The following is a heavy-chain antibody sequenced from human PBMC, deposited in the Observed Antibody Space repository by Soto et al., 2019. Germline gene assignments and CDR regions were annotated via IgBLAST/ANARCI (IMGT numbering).Heavy chain of an antibody. Sequence: EVQLLESGGGLVQPGGSLRLSCAASGFTFSSYAMSWFRQAPGKGLEWVSAISGSGGTTYYADSVKGRFTFSRDNFKNTLYLQMNSLRAEDTAVYYCAKTANGWFSAFDIWGQGTMVTVSS. J-gene: IGHJ3*02. V-gene: IGHV3-23*01. CDR2: ISGSGGTT. CDR1: GFTFSSYA. CDR3: AKTANGWFSAFDI. D-gene: IGHD6-19*01.